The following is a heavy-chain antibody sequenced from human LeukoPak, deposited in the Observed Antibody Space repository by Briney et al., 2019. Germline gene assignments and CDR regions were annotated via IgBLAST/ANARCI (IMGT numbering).Heavy chain of an antibody. CDR3: ARDTYRAGPFDY. CDR2: INSDGSST. V-gene: IGHV3-74*01. CDR1: GFTFSSYW. J-gene: IGHJ4*02. Sequence: GGSLRLSCAASGFTFSSYWMHWVRQAPGKGLVWVSRINSDGSSTTYADSVNGRFTISRDNAKNTLYLQMNSLRAEDTAVYYCARDTYRAGPFDYWGQGTLVTVSS. D-gene: IGHD6-19*01.